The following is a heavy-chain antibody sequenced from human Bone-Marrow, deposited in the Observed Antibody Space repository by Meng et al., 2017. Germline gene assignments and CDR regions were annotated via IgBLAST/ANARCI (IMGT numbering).Heavy chain of an antibody. D-gene: IGHD6-19*01. J-gene: IGHJ3*02. CDR1: GFTFSCYA. CDR2: ISYDGSNK. CDR3: ARDFEGSGWSAALSDAFDI. Sequence: GGSLRLSCAASGFTFSCYAMHWVRQAPGKGLEWVAVISYDGSNKYYADSVKGRFTISRDNSKNTLYLQMNSLRAEDTAVYYCARDFEGSGWSAALSDAFDIWGQGTMVTVSS. V-gene: IGHV3-30*04.